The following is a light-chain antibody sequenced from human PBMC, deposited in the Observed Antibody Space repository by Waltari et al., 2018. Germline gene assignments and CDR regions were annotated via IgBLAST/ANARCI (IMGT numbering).Light chain of an antibody. CDR2: RNN. CDR3: ATWDDSLSGWV. V-gene: IGLV1-47*01. J-gene: IGLJ3*02. CDR1: SSNIGSNY. Sequence: QSVLTQPPSASGTPGQRVTISCSGSSSNIGSNYVYWYQQIPGTAPKLLIYRNNQRPSGVPDRFFGSKSGTSASLAISGLRSEDEADYYCATWDDSLSGWVFGGGTKLTVL.